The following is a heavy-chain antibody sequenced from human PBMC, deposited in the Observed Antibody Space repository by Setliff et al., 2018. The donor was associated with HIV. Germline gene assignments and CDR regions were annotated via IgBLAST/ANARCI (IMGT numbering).Heavy chain of an antibody. J-gene: IGHJ4*02. CDR2: IGGYDDNT. V-gene: IGHV1-18*01. CDR1: GYPFTNYA. CDR3: AREHGTSWPYFDF. Sequence: ASVKVSCKTSGYPFTNYAVSWIRRAPGQGLEFLGWIGGYDDNTKYPQRFQGRVTLTADRFSKTVYMELRGLRSDDTAIYYCAREHGTSWPYFDFWGQGTLVTVSS.